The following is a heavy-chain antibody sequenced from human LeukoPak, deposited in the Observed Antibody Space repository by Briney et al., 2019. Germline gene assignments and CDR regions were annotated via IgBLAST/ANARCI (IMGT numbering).Heavy chain of an antibody. CDR2: IWLDGSNK. Sequence: PGGSLRLSCAASGFTFSSYGMHWVRQAPGKGLEWVAFIWLDGSNKYYADSVEGRFTISRDTSENTLYLQMNSLRVEDTAVYYCARDIYGDMDYWGQGTLVTVSS. CDR3: ARDIYGDMDY. CDR1: GFTFSSYG. D-gene: IGHD4-17*01. V-gene: IGHV3-33*01. J-gene: IGHJ4*02.